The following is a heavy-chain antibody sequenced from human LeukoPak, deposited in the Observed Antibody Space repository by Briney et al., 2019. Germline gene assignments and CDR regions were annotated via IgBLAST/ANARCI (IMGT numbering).Heavy chain of an antibody. CDR2: ISGSGGNT. CDR1: GFTVSYDY. Sequence: PGGSLRLSCAASGFTVSYDYVSWVRLAPGKGLEWVSAISGSGGNTYYADSVKGRFTISRDKSKNTLYLQMNSLRAEDTAVYYCAIGAGSGFSNWGQGTLVTVSS. V-gene: IGHV3-23*01. CDR3: AIGAGSGFSN. J-gene: IGHJ4*02. D-gene: IGHD6-19*01.